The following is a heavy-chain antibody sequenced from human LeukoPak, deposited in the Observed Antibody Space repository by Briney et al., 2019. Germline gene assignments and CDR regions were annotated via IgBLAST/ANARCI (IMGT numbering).Heavy chain of an antibody. CDR2: TGGSGSVI. Sequence: GGSLRLSCAASGFIFSSYEMDWVRQAPGKGLEWVSYTGGSGSVIYYADSVKGRFTISRDNAKNSLYLQMNSLRAEDTAIYYCAELGITMIGGVWGKGTTVTISS. V-gene: IGHV3-48*03. CDR1: GFIFSSYE. J-gene: IGHJ6*04. CDR3: AELGITMIGGV. D-gene: IGHD3-10*02.